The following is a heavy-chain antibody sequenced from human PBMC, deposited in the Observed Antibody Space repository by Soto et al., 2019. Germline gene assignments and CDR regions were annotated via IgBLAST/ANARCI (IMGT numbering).Heavy chain of an antibody. V-gene: IGHV4-31*03. CDR1: GGSISSGGYY. D-gene: IGHD5-18*01. J-gene: IGHJ5*02. CDR2: IYYSGST. CDR3: ARDTGKEYSYGYWFDP. Sequence: QVQLQESGPGLVKPSQTLSLTCTFSGGSISSGGYYWSWIRQHPGKGLEWIGYIYYSGSTYYNPSLKSRVTISVDTSKNQFSLKLSSVTAADTAVYYCARDTGKEYSYGYWFDPWGQGTLVTVSS.